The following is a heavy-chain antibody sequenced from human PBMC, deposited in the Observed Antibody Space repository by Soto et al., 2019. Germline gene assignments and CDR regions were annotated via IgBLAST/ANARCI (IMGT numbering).Heavy chain of an antibody. CDR1: GFTFSSYG. D-gene: IGHD4-4*01. Sequence: GGSLRLSCAASGFTFSSYGMHWVRQAPGKGLEWVAVISYDGSNKYYADSVKGRFTISRDNSKNTLYLQMNSLRAEDTAVYYCAKDRLQFECYFDYWGQGTLVTVSS. CDR2: ISYDGSNK. V-gene: IGHV3-30*18. J-gene: IGHJ4*02. CDR3: AKDRLQFECYFDY.